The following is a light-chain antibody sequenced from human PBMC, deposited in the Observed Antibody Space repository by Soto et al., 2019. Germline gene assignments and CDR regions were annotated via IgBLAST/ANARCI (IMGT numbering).Light chain of an antibody. CDR3: QQYETYIKT. J-gene: IGKJ1*01. CDR1: QSISSW. Sequence: DIPRTQSPSTLSASVGDRVTITCRASQSISSWLAWYQQKPGKDPKILIYDASSLESGVPSRFSGSGSGTEFNLTISRVQTEDFATYECQQYETYIKTFGQGTKVDIK. CDR2: DAS. V-gene: IGKV1-5*01.